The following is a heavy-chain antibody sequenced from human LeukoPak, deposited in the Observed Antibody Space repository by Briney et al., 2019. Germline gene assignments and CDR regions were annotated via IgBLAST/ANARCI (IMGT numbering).Heavy chain of an antibody. CDR3: ARDFGYSYGLDAFDI. Sequence: ASVKVSCKASGYTFTGYYMHWVRQAPGQGLEWMGWINPNSGGTNYAQKFQGWVTMTRDTSISTAYMELSRLRSDDMAVYYCARDFGYSYGLDAFDIWGQGTMVTVSS. CDR2: INPNSGGT. J-gene: IGHJ3*02. CDR1: GYTFTGYY. V-gene: IGHV1-2*04. D-gene: IGHD5-18*01.